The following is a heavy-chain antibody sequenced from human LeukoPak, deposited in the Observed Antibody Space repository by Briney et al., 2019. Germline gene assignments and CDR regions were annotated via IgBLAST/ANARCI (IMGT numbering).Heavy chain of an antibody. Sequence: GGSLRLSCAASGFTFSTYIINWVRQAPGKGLEWVSYISGSGNTIYYADSVKGRFTISRDNAKNTLYLQMSSLRAEDTAVYYCANDLYGPAYWGQGTLVTVS. V-gene: IGHV3-48*04. CDR2: ISGSGNTI. CDR3: ANDLYGPAY. D-gene: IGHD1-1*01. J-gene: IGHJ4*02. CDR1: GFTFSTYI.